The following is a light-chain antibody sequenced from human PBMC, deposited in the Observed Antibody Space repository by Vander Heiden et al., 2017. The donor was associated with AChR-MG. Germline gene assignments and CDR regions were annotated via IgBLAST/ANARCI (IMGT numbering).Light chain of an antibody. V-gene: IGLV2-14*03. J-gene: IGLJ3*02. CDR2: DVS. CDR3: FSDRSSNSWV. Sequence: QSALTQPASVSGSPGQSITIPCTGTSSDVGGYKYGSWDQQHPGKAPKFMIFDVSNRPSGVSNRFSGSKSGNTASLTISGLQAEDEADYYCFSDRSSNSWVFGGGTKLTVL. CDR1: SSDVGGYKY.